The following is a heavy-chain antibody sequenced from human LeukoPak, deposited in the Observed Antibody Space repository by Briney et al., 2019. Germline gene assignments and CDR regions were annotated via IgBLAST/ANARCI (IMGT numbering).Heavy chain of an antibody. CDR2: IWYDGSNK. D-gene: IGHD1-7*01. V-gene: IGHV3-33*01. CDR3: AREPSTGTTGDY. CDR1: GFTFSSYG. J-gene: IGHJ4*02. Sequence: GGSLRLSCAASGFTFSSYGMQWVRQAPGKGLEWVAVIWYDGSNKYYADSVKGRFTISRDNSKNTLYLQMNSLRAEDTAVYYCAREPSTGTTGDYWGQGTLVTVSS.